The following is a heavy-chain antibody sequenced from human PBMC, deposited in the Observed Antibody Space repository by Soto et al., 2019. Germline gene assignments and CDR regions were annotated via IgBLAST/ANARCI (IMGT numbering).Heavy chain of an antibody. J-gene: IGHJ4*02. CDR2: ISAYNGYT. D-gene: IGHD2-15*01. V-gene: IGHV1-18*01. CDR1: GYTFTSYG. CDR3: PRDPGVRSDY. Sequence: QVQLVQSGAEVKKPGASAKVSCKASGYTFTSYGSSWVRQATGLGLEWMGWISAYNGYTNYAQNRQGRVTMNTDTSKSTVSMELRSLRSYDTAVYYCPRDPGVRSDYWGQGNLVNVSS.